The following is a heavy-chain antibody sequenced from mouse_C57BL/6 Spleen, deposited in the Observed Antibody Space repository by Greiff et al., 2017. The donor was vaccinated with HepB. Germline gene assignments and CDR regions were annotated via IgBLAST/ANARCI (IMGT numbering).Heavy chain of an antibody. Sequence: EVMLVESGGGLVKPGGSLKLSCAASGFTFSDYGMHWVRQAPEKGLEWVAYISSGSSTIYYADTVKGRFTISRDNAKNTLFLQMTSLRSEDTAMYYCARPSKGAMDYWGQGTSVTVSS. D-gene: IGHD2-10*02. CDR2: ISSGSSTI. CDR3: ARPSKGAMDY. CDR1: GFTFSDYG. J-gene: IGHJ4*01. V-gene: IGHV5-17*01.